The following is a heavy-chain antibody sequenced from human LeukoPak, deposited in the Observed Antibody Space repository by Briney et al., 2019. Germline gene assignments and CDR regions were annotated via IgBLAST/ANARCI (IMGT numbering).Heavy chain of an antibody. V-gene: IGHV3-21*01. Sequence: SGGSLRVSCAASGFTFSSYSMNWVRQAPGKGLEWVSSISSSSSYIYYADSVKGRFTISRDNAKNSLYLQMNSLRAEDTAVYYCARDRLARVFDYWGQGTLVTVSS. CDR2: ISSSSSYI. J-gene: IGHJ4*02. CDR1: GFTFSSYS. D-gene: IGHD6-6*01. CDR3: ARDRLARVFDY.